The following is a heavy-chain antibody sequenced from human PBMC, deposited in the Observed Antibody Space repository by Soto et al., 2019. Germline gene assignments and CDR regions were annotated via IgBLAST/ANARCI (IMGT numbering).Heavy chain of an antibody. J-gene: IGHJ4*01. V-gene: IGHV1-69*08. Sequence: QVQLVQSGAEVEKPGSSVKVSCKASGGTFSSYTISWVRQAPGQGLEWMGRIIPILGIANYAQKFQGRVTITADKSTSTAYMELSSLRSEDTAVYYCARDRGRYGSGEVYWGQGTLVTVSS. CDR1: GGTFSSYT. CDR2: IIPILGIA. D-gene: IGHD3-10*01. CDR3: ARDRGRYGSGEVY.